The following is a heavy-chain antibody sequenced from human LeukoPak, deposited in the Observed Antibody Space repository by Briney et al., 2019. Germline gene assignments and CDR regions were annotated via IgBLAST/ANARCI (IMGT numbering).Heavy chain of an antibody. D-gene: IGHD3-10*01. J-gene: IGHJ3*02. CDR3: ARAARLRITLVRLIHAAFDM. CDR1: GGSISSSSYY. Sequence: AETLSLTCTVSGGSISSSSYYWGWIRQPPGKGLEWIGSHYYAGNIFLNPTLDSRVTITVDKSKNQFSLKLRSATAADTAVYYCARAARLRITLVRLIHAAFDMWGQGTMVTVSS. CDR2: HYYAGNI. V-gene: IGHV4-39*02.